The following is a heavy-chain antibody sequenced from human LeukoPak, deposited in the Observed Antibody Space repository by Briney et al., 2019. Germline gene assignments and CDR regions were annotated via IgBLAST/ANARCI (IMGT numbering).Heavy chain of an antibody. CDR3: ARDPYDTNAYGAFDI. Sequence: PGGSLRLSCAAAGFTVNNYWITWVRPARGKGLEWVANINHDGSGKEYVDSVKGRFTISRDNAKNSLFLQMNNLRAEDMAVYYCARDPYDTNAYGAFDIWGQGTVVTVSS. V-gene: IGHV3-7*01. CDR2: INHDGSGK. CDR1: GFTVNNYW. J-gene: IGHJ3*02. D-gene: IGHD3-16*01.